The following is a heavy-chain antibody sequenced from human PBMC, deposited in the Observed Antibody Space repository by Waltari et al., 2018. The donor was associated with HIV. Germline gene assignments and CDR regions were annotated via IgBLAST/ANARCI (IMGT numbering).Heavy chain of an antibody. J-gene: IGHJ4*02. CDR1: AFPFSTYW. D-gene: IGHD3-3*01. V-gene: IGHV3-7*01. CDR3: ARDGGRRGPFGY. CDR2: IKQDGSEK. Sequence: EVQLVESGGGLVQPGGSLRLPCAASAFPFSTYWISWVRQAPGKGLEWVANIKQDGSEKYYVDSVKGRFTISRDNDKNSVDLQMNSLRAEDTAVYYCARDGGRRGPFGYWGQGTLVTVSS.